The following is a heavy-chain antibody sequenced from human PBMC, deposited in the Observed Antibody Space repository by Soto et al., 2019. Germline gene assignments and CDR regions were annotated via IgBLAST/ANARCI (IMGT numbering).Heavy chain of an antibody. CDR1: GGSISSSNW. D-gene: IGHD3-10*01. V-gene: IGHV4-4*02. CDR3: ARESHYGSGSLRRYFDY. Sequence: PWETLSLTCAVSGGSISSSNWWSWRRQPPGKGLEWIGEIYHSGSTNYNPSLKSRVTISVDKSKNQFSLKLSSVTAADTAVYYCARESHYGSGSLRRYFDYWGQGTLVTVSS. CDR2: IYHSGST. J-gene: IGHJ4*02.